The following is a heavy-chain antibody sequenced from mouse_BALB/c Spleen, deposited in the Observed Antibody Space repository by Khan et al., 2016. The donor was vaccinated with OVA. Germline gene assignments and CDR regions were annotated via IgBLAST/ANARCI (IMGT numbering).Heavy chain of an antibody. CDR3: ASGSSYWYFDV. Sequence: QIQLVQSGPELKKPGETVKISCKASGYTFTNDRMNWMKQAPGKGLKWMGWINTYTGEPTYGDDFKGRFAFSLETSASTAYLQINNLKNEDMSTYFCASGSSYWYFDVWGAGATVTVSS. CDR1: GYTFTNDR. D-gene: IGHD1-1*01. CDR2: INTYTGEP. J-gene: IGHJ1*01. V-gene: IGHV9-1*02.